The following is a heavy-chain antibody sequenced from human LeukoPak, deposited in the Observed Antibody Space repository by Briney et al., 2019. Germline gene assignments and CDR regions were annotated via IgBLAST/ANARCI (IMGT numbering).Heavy chain of an antibody. CDR2: ISGSGGST. CDR1: GFTFSSYA. V-gene: IGHV3-23*01. Sequence: GGPLRLSCAASGFTFSSYAMSWVRQAPGKGLEWVSAISGSGGSTYYADSVKGRFTISRDNSKNTLYLQMNSLGAEDTAVYYCAKDSIVVVRIFDYWGQGTLVTVSS. J-gene: IGHJ4*02. CDR3: AKDSIVVVRIFDY. D-gene: IGHD3-22*01.